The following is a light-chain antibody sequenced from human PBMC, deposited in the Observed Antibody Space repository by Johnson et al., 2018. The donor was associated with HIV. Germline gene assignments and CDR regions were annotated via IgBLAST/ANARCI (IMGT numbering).Light chain of an antibody. Sequence: QSVLTQPPSVSAAPGQKVTISCSGSSSNIGNNYVSWYKQLPGTAPKLLIYDNNQRPSGIPDRFSVSKSGTSATLGITGLQTGDEADYYCGTWDSSLSGGVFGTGTKFTVL. CDR1: SSNIGNNY. CDR3: GTWDSSLSGGV. J-gene: IGLJ1*01. CDR2: DNN. V-gene: IGLV1-51*01.